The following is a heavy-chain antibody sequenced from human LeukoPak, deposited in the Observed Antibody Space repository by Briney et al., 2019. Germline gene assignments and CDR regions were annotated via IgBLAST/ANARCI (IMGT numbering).Heavy chain of an antibody. CDR2: IIPIFGTA. V-gene: IGHV1-69*01. CDR3: ASPGGYYSGFDY. Sequence: SVKVSCKASGGTFSSYAISWVRQAPGQGLEWMGGIIPIFGTANYAQKFQGRVTITADESTSTAYMELSGLRSEDTAVYYCASPGGYYSGFDYWGQGTLVTVSS. J-gene: IGHJ4*02. D-gene: IGHD3-10*01. CDR1: GGTFSSYA.